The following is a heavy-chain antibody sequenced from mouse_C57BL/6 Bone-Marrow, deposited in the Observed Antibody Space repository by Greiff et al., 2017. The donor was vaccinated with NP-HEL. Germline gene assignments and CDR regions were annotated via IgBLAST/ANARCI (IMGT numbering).Heavy chain of an antibody. Sequence: EVHLVESGGGLVQPGGSLKLSCAASGFTFSDYYMYWVRQTPEKRLEWVAYISNGGGSTYYPDHVKGRFTISRDNAKNTRYLQMSRLKSEEGAMYYCARQEYYGSSYWYFDVWGTGTTVTVSS. CDR1: GFTFSDYY. V-gene: IGHV5-12*01. D-gene: IGHD1-1*01. CDR3: ARQEYYGSSYWYFDV. J-gene: IGHJ1*03. CDR2: ISNGGGST.